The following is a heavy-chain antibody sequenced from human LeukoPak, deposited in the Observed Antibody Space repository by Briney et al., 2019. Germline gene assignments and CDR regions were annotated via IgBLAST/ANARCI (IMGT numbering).Heavy chain of an antibody. J-gene: IGHJ4*02. D-gene: IGHD1-26*01. Sequence: GGSLRLSCAASGFTFSSYSMNWVRQAPGKGLEWVSYISSGSSTIYYADSVKGRFTISRDNAKNSLYLQMYSLRDEDTAVYYCARYNSGSGDYWGQGTLVTVSS. CDR2: ISSGSSTI. V-gene: IGHV3-48*02. CDR3: ARYNSGSGDY. CDR1: GFTFSSYS.